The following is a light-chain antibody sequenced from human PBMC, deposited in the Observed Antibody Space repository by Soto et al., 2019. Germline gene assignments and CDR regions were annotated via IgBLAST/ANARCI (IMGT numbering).Light chain of an antibody. V-gene: IGLV2-14*01. CDR1: SSDVGGCNY. J-gene: IGLJ2*01. CDR2: EVT. CDR3: TSYTGSGTLLL. Sequence: QSALTQPASVSGSPGQSITMSCTGTSSDVGGCNYVSWYQQHPGKAPKLMIYEVTNRPSGVSYRFSGSKSGNTASLTISGLQAEDEADYYCTSYTGSGTLLLFGGGTKLTVL.